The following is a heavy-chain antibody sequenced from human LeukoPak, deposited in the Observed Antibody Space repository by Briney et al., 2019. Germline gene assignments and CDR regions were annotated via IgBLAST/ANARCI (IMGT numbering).Heavy chain of an antibody. CDR2: LRHSGNT. CDR3: ARESSTTQTNLFDY. J-gene: IGHJ4*02. D-gene: IGHD1-14*01. Sequence: SETLSLTCTVSGGSISNYYWSWIRQPPGKGLEWIGYLRHSGNTNHNSSFRGRVTFSLDTSKNQFSLILRSVTAADTAIYFCARESSTTQTNLFDYWGQGTLVTVSS. CDR1: GGSISNYY. V-gene: IGHV4-59*01.